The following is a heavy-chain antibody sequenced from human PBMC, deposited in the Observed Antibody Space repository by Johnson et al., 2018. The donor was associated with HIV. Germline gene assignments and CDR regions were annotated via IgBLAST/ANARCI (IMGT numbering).Heavy chain of an antibody. D-gene: IGHD3-22*01. CDR2: IRYDGTTK. V-gene: IGHV3-30*02. Sequence: QVQLVESGGGVVQPGGSLRLSCAASGFTFSTSGMHWVRQAPGKGLEWVAFIRYDGTTKYYADSVKGRFTISRDNSKKTLYLEMNSLRSGDTAVYYCAKASSDSSGYADLWGQGTMVIVSS. CDR1: GFTFSTSG. J-gene: IGHJ3*01. CDR3: AKASSDSSGYADL.